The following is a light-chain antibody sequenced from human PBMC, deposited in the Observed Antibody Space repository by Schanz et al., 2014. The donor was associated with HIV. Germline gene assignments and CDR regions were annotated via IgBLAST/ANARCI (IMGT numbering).Light chain of an antibody. CDR3: GSFTTRNIWV. J-gene: IGLJ3*02. V-gene: IGLV2-14*02. CDR2: EGS. Sequence: QSALTQPASVSGSPGQSITISCTGTSSDVGSYNLVSWYQQHPGKAPKLMIYEGSKWPSGVSNRFSGSKSGNTASLTISGLQAEDEADYYCGSFTTRNIWVFGGGTKLTVL. CDR1: SSDVGSYNL.